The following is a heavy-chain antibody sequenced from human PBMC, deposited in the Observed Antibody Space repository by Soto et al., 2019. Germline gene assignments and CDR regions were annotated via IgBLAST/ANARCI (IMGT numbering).Heavy chain of an antibody. CDR2: ISWNSGSI. CDR3: ATIVGDY. J-gene: IGHJ4*02. D-gene: IGHD1-26*01. Sequence: GGSLRLSCAASGFTFDDYAMHWVRQAPGKGLEWVSGISWNSGSIGYADSVKGRFTISRDNAKNSLYLQMNSLRAEDTALYYCATIVGDYWGQGTLVTVSS. CDR1: GFTFDDYA. V-gene: IGHV3-9*01.